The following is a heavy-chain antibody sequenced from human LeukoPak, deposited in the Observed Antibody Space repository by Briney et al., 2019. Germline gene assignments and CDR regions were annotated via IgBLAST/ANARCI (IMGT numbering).Heavy chain of an antibody. CDR3: ARTTIFHRTFDY. V-gene: IGHV3-53*01. CDR1: GFTVSSNY. Sequence: PGGSLRLSCAASGFTVSSNYMSWVRQAPGKGLEWVSVIYSGGSTYYADSVKGRFTISRDNSKNTLCLQMNSLRAEDTAVYYCARTTIFHRTFDYWGQGTLVTVSS. J-gene: IGHJ4*02. CDR2: IYSGGST. D-gene: IGHD1-14*01.